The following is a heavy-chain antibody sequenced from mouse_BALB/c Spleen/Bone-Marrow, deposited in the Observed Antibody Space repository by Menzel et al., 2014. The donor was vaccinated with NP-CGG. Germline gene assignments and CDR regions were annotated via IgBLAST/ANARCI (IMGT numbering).Heavy chain of an antibody. J-gene: IGHJ2*01. CDR3: ARFPYDYGGGDY. CDR2: IDPANGNT. D-gene: IGHD2-4*01. CDR1: GFNIKDTY. V-gene: IGHV14-3*02. Sequence: EVQLQQSGAELVKPGASVKLSCTASGFNIKDTYMHWVKQRPEQGLEWIGRIDPANGNTKYDLKFQGKATITADTSSNTAYLRLSSLTSEDTAVYYCARFPYDYGGGDYWGQGTTLTVSS.